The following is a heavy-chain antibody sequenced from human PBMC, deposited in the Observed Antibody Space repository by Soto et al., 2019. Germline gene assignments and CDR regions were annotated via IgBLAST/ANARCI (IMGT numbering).Heavy chain of an antibody. CDR1: GFSFRDYY. CDR3: ARDRLPMVVVVMGWCDH. CDR2: ISGSGNTI. D-gene: IGHD3-22*01. V-gene: IGHV3-11*01. Sequence: QVQLVESGGALVKPGGSLRLSCAASGFSFRDYYMSWIRQAPGKGLEWISYISGSGNTIYYADSVKGRFIISRDNAKNSLFLQMNSLRADDTAVYYCARDRLPMVVVVMGWCDHWGQGTLVTVSS. J-gene: IGHJ5*02.